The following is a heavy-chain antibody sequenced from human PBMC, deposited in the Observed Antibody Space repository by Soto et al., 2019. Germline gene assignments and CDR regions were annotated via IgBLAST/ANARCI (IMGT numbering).Heavy chain of an antibody. V-gene: IGHV3-48*04. CDR3: ARSYYYDSSGPQGAFDI. D-gene: IGHD3-22*01. Sequence: GGSLRLSCAASGFTFSSYSMNWVRQAPGKGLEWVSYISSSSSTIYYADSVKGRFTISRDNAKNSLYLQMNSLRAEDTAVYYCARSYYYDSSGPQGAFDIWGQGTMVTV. J-gene: IGHJ3*02. CDR1: GFTFSSYS. CDR2: ISSSSSTI.